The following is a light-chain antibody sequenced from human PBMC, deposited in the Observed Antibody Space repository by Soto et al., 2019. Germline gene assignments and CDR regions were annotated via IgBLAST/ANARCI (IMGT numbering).Light chain of an antibody. CDR3: LQGTHWPWT. CDR1: QSLVHSDGNTY. J-gene: IGKJ1*01. CDR2: KVS. Sequence: DVVMTQSPLSLPVTLGQPASISCRSSQSLVHSDGNTYLNWFQQRPGQSPRRLIYKVSNRDSGVPDRFSGSGSGTDFTLKISRVEAEDVGSYSCLQGTHWPWTFGQGTKVEVK. V-gene: IGKV2-30*02.